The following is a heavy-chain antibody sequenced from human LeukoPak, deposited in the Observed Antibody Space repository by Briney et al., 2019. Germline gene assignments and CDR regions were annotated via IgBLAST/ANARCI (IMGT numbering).Heavy chain of an antibody. J-gene: IGHJ4*02. V-gene: IGHV3-48*02. D-gene: IGHD6-19*01. Sequence: PGGPLRLSCAASGFPFSSYSMNWVRQAPGKGLEWVSLISPSTSTIYYADSVKGRFTISRDNAKNSLYLQMNSLRDDDTAVYYCARGRSGWYVDYWGQGTLVTVSS. CDR3: ARGRSGWYVDY. CDR2: ISPSTSTI. CDR1: GFPFSSYS.